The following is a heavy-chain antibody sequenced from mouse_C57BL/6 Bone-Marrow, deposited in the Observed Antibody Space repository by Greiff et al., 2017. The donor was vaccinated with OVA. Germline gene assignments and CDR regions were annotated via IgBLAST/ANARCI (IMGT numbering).Heavy chain of an antibody. J-gene: IGHJ1*03. CDR3: AIPPTHYDYDWYFDV. CDR1: GYTFTSYW. D-gene: IGHD2-4*01. V-gene: IGHV1-74*01. Sequence: VQLQQPGADLVKPGASVKVSCKASGYTFTSYWMHWVKQRPGQGLEWIGRIHPSDSDTNYNQKFKGKATLTVDKSSSTAYMQLSSLTSEDSAVYYCAIPPTHYDYDWYFDVWGTGTTVTVSS. CDR2: IHPSDSDT.